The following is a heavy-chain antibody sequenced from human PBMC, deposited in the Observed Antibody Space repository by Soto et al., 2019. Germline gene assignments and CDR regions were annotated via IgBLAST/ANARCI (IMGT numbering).Heavy chain of an antibody. CDR3: ASVNSNCRWYYFDY. CDR1: GYTFTSYG. D-gene: IGHD6-13*01. J-gene: IGHJ4*02. CDR2: ISAYNGNT. V-gene: IGHV1-18*01. Sequence: QVQLVQSGAEVKKPGASVKVSCKASGYTFTSYGISLVRQAPGQGVAWMGWISAYNGNTNYAQKRTGRVTMTTDPPTSTAYIDLRSLGTDDTALYYCASVNSNCRWYYFDYWGQGTLVTVSS.